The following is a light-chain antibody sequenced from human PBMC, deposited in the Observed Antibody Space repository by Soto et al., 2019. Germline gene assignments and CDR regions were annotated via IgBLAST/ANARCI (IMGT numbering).Light chain of an antibody. CDR1: QSVLYSSNNKNY. CDR3: QQYYSPRRT. V-gene: IGKV4-1*01. Sequence: DIVMTQSPDSLAVSLGERDTINCKSSQSVLYSSNNKNYLAWYQQKPGQPPKLLIYWASTRESGVPDRFSGSGSGTDFTLTISSLQAEDVAVYYCQQYYSPRRTFGQGTKVEIK. J-gene: IGKJ1*01. CDR2: WAS.